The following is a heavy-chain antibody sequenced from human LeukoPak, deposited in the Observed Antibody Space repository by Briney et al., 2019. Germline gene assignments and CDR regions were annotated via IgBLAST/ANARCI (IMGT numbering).Heavy chain of an antibody. V-gene: IGHV3-74*01. CDR3: ARGGSGWFHGMDV. D-gene: IGHD6-19*01. CDR2: IKSDGSTT. J-gene: IGHJ6*02. CDR1: GLQFNYYW. Sequence: PGGSLRLSCTASGLQFNYYWMHWVRQAPGKGQVWVSRIKSDGSTTNYADSVKGRFTISRDNAKNTLYLQMNSLRAEDSALYYCARGGSGWFHGMDVWGQGTAVTVSS.